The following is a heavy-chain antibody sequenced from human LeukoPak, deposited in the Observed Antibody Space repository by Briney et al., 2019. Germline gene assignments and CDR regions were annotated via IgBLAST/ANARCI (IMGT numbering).Heavy chain of an antibody. CDR3: ARGSSSGWYGQLVQNYMDV. J-gene: IGHJ6*03. Sequence: ASVKVSCKASGYTFTGYYMHWVRQAPGQGLEWMGWINPNSGGTNYAQKFQGRVTMTRDTSISTAYMELRSLRSDDTAVYYCARGSSSGWYGQLVQNYMDVWGKGTTVTISS. CDR2: INPNSGGT. D-gene: IGHD6-19*01. CDR1: GYTFTGYY. V-gene: IGHV1-2*02.